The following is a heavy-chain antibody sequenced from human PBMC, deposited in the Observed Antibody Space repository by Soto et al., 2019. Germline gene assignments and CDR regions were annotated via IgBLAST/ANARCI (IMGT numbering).Heavy chain of an antibody. CDR1: GFTFSDYY. CDR3: AKALGELSPESFDY. CDR2: ISSSGSTI. D-gene: IGHD3-16*02. J-gene: IGHJ4*02. Sequence: PGGSLRLSCAASGFTFSDYYMSWIRQAPGKGLEWVSYISSSGSTIYYADSVKGRFTISRDNAKNSLYLQMNSLRAEDTAVYYCAKALGELSPESFDYWGQGILVTVSS. V-gene: IGHV3-11*01.